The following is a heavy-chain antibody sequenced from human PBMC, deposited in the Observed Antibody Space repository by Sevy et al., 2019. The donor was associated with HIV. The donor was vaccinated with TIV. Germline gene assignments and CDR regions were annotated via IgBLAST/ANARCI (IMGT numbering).Heavy chain of an antibody. Sequence: GESLKISCKGSGYSFTSHWIGWVRHMPGKGLEWMGIIYPDDSDTRYSPSFQGQVTFSADKSISTAYLQWSGLKASDTAMYYCANSRSGYFDSSGYYIYWGQGTLVTVSS. CDR2: IYPDDSDT. D-gene: IGHD3-22*01. CDR3: ANSRSGYFDSSGYYIY. J-gene: IGHJ4*02. CDR1: GYSFTSHW. V-gene: IGHV5-51*01.